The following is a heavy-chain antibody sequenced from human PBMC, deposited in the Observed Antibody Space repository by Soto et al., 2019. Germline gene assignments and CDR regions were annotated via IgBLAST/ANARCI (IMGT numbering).Heavy chain of an antibody. J-gene: IGHJ5*02. CDR2: INHSGST. CDR1: DGSFYGYY. V-gene: IGHV4-34*01. D-gene: IGHD5-18*01. Sequence: GPGPGMSSETLSLTCGVSDGSFYGYYWSWIRKPPGKGLEWIGEINHSGSTNYNPSLKSRVTLSVDTSKNQFSLKLSSVTAADTAVYYCAIGNTAMVLRFDPWGQGTPVTVSS. CDR3: AIGNTAMVLRFDP.